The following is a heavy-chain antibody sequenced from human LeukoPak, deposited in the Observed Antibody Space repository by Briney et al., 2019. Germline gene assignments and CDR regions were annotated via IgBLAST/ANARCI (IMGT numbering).Heavy chain of an antibody. CDR3: AKGGIVLMVYAYVY. J-gene: IGHJ4*02. D-gene: IGHD2-8*01. V-gene: IGHV3-33*06. Sequence: GRSLRLSCTTSGFSFSNYGFHWVRQAPGKGLEWVALIWYDGSKKYYVDSVKGRFTISRDNSKNTLYLEMNSLRAEDTAVYYCAKGGIVLMVYAYVYWGQGTLVTVSS. CDR2: IWYDGSKK. CDR1: GFSFSNYG.